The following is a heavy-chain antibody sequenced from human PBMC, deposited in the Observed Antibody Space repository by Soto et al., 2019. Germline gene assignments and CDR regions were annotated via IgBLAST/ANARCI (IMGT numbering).Heavy chain of an antibody. J-gene: IGHJ4*02. CDR1: GGSISTHY. V-gene: IGHV4-59*11. CDR3: ATSQLAPHFDL. D-gene: IGHD6-13*01. Sequence: SETLSLTCTVSGGSISTHYWSWIRQPPGKGLEWIGYIYYSGNTNYNPSLQSRVTISLGTSKNQFSLKLSSVTVADTAVYYCATSQLAPHFDLWGQGALVT. CDR2: IYYSGNT.